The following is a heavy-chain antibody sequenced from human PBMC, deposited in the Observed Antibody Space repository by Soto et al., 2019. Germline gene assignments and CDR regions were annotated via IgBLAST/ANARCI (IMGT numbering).Heavy chain of an antibody. V-gene: IGHV3-23*01. Sequence: EVQLLESGGGLVQPGGSLRLSCAASGFTFSSYAMGWVRQAPGKGLEWVSAISGSGGSTYYADSVKGRFTISRDNSKNTLYLQMNSLRAEDTAVYYCAKDLRKPCSGGSCYFDYWGQGTLVTVSS. J-gene: IGHJ4*02. CDR3: AKDLRKPCSGGSCYFDY. CDR1: GFTFSSYA. D-gene: IGHD2-15*01. CDR2: ISGSGGST.